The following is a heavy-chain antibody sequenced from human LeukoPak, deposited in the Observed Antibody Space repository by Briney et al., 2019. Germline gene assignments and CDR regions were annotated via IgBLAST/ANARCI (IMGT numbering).Heavy chain of an antibody. CDR3: ARRDISSGWSFDY. Sequence: SETLSLTCTVSGGSISNYHWSWIRRPAGKGLGWIGQIDTSGSTNDNPPLKSRVTMSIDTPENQLSLTIRSVTAADTAVYYCARRDISSGWSFDYWGQGTLVTVSS. J-gene: IGHJ4*02. V-gene: IGHV4-4*07. CDR2: IDTSGST. D-gene: IGHD6-19*01. CDR1: GGSISNYH.